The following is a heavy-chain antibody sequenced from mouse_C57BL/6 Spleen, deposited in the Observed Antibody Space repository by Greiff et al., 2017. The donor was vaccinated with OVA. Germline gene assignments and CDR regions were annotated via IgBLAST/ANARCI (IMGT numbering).Heavy chain of an antibody. D-gene: IGHD2-1*01. J-gene: IGHJ4*01. Sequence: DVKLVESGGGLVKPGGSLKLSCAASGFTFSDYGMHWVRQAPEKGLEWVAYISSGSSTIYYADTVKGRFTISRDNAKNTLFLQMTSLRSEDTAMYYCARHGNYGGDYWGQGTSVTGSS. CDR1: GFTFSDYG. CDR2: ISSGSSTI. V-gene: IGHV5-17*01. CDR3: ARHGNYGGDY.